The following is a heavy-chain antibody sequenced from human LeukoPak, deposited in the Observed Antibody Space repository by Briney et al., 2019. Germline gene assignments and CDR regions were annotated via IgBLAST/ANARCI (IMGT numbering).Heavy chain of an antibody. CDR3: AKGNDFWSGKYYYYYMAV. CDR1: GCTFSSYS. J-gene: IGHJ6*03. CDR2: IIPIFGTT. Sequence: SVKVSCKASGCTFSSYSISWVRQAPGQGLEWMGGIIPIFGTTNYAQKFQGRVTITTDESTSTAYMELSSLRSDDTAVYYCAKGNDFWSGKYYYYYMAVCSKGTTVTVSS. V-gene: IGHV1-69*05. D-gene: IGHD3-3*01.